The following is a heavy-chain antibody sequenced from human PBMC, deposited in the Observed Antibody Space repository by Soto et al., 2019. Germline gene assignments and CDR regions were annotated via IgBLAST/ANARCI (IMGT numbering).Heavy chain of an antibody. Sequence: GGSLRLSCAASGFTFSSYGMHWVRQAPGKGLEWVAVISYNGSNKYYADSVKGRFTISRDNSKNTLYLQMNSLRAEDTAVYYCAKGRPSGSYWYYYYCYYGMDVWGQGTTVTVSS. CDR1: GFTFSSYG. CDR3: AKGRPSGSYWYYYYCYYGMDV. J-gene: IGHJ6*02. D-gene: IGHD1-26*01. V-gene: IGHV3-30*18. CDR2: ISYNGSNK.